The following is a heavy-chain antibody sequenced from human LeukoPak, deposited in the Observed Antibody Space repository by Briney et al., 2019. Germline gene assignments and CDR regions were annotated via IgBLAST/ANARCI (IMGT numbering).Heavy chain of an antibody. CDR1: GGSISSYY. D-gene: IGHD5-18*01. CDR3: ARGPVQLWFDY. CDR2: IYASGNT. J-gene: IGHJ4*02. V-gene: IGHV4-4*07. Sequence: PSETLSLTCTVSGGSISSYYWSWLRQPAGKGLEWIGRIYASGNTNYNPSLKSRVTMSVDTSKNQFSLKLMSVTAADTAVYYCARGPVQLWFDYWGQGTLVTVSS.